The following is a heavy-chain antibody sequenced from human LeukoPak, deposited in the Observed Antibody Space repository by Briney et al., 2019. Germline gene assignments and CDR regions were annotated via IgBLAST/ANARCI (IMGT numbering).Heavy chain of an antibody. CDR1: GFTFSYYA. J-gene: IGHJ3*02. Sequence: PGGSLRLSCVASGFTFSYYAMSWVRQAPGKGLEWVSSISSSSSYIYYADSVKGRFTISRDNAKNSLYLQMNSLRAEDTAVYYCARGMGSGYIYGDDAFDIWGHGTMVTVSS. CDR2: ISSSSSYI. V-gene: IGHV3-21*01. D-gene: IGHD5-18*01. CDR3: ARGMGSGYIYGDDAFDI.